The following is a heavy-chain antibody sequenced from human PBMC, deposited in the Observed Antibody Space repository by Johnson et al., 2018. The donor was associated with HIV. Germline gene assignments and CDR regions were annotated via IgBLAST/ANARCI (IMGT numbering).Heavy chain of an antibody. Sequence: QMQLVESGGGLIEPGGSLRLSCAASGFTFSIVWMHWVRQAPGKGLEWVAVISYDGSNKYYADSVKGRFTISRDNSKNTLYLQMNSLRAEDTAVYYCARGIAVSNWVDIWGQGTMVTVSS. CDR1: GFTFSIVW. CDR2: ISYDGSNK. D-gene: IGHD6-19*01. V-gene: IGHV3-30*03. J-gene: IGHJ3*02. CDR3: ARGIAVSNWVDI.